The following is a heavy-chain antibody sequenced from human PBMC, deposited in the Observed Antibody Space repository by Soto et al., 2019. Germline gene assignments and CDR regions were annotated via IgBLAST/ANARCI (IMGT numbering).Heavy chain of an antibody. CDR2: ISGSGGST. V-gene: IGHV3-23*01. J-gene: IGHJ6*02. CDR3: VKGLAGSYSGYYYGMDV. CDR1: GFTFSSYA. Sequence: PGGSLRLSCAASGFTFSSYAMSWVRQAPGKGLEWVSAISGSGGSTYYADSVKGRFTISRDNSKNTLYLQMNSLRAEDTAVYYCVKGLAGSYSGYYYGMDVWGQGTTVTASS. D-gene: IGHD3-10*01.